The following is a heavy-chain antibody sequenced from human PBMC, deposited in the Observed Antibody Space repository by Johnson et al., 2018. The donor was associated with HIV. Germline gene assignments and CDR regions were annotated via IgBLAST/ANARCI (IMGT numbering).Heavy chain of an antibody. CDR3: ARVTKYYFDSSVDAFDI. CDR1: GFTFSSYA. Sequence: VQLVESGGGLVQPGGSLRLSCAASGFTFSSYAMSWVRQAPGKGLEWVSAISGSGGSTYYADSVKGRFTISRDNAKNSLYLQMNSLRAEDTAVYFCARVTKYYFDSSVDAFDIWGQGTVVTVSS. J-gene: IGHJ3*02. V-gene: IGHV3-23*04. D-gene: IGHD3-22*01. CDR2: ISGSGGST.